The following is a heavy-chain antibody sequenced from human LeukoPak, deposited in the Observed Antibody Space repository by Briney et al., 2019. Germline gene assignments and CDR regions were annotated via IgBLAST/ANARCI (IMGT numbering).Heavy chain of an antibody. V-gene: IGHV3-23*01. CDR3: AKLGYSSGWYYYYYYYMDV. Sequence: GGSLRLSCTASGFTFNNYAMTWVRQAPGKGLEWVSAITGSGAYTNYADSVKGRFTISRDNSKNTIYLQMNSLRAEDTAVYYCAKLGYSSGWYYYYYYYMDVWGKGTTVTVSS. J-gene: IGHJ6*03. CDR2: ITGSGAYT. D-gene: IGHD6-19*01. CDR1: GFTFNNYA.